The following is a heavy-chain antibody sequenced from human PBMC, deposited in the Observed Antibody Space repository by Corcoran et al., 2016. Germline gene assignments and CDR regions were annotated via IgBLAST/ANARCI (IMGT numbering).Heavy chain of an antibody. J-gene: IGHJ4*02. CDR3: AKDLLAAAGTSLGY. CDR2: ISYDGSNK. CDR1: GFTFSSYG. D-gene: IGHD6-13*01. Sequence: QVQLVESGGGVVQPGRSLRLSCAASGFTFSSYGMHWVRQAPGKGLEWVAVISYDGSNKYYADSVKGRFTISRDNSKNTLYLQMNSLRAEDTAVYYCAKDLLAAAGTSLGYWGQGTLVTVSS. V-gene: IGHV3-30*18.